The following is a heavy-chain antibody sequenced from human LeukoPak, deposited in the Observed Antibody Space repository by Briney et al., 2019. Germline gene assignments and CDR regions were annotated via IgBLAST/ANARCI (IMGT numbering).Heavy chain of an antibody. CDR2: IKQDGSEK. D-gene: IGHD3-22*01. CDR1: GFTFSSYW. Sequence: GRSLRLSCAASGFTFSSYWMSWVRQAPGKGLEWVANIKQDGSEKYYVDSVKGRFTISRDNAKNSLYLQMNSLRAEDTAVYYCARGDGELYYYDSSGYYVYWGQGTLVTVSS. J-gene: IGHJ4*02. V-gene: IGHV3-7*01. CDR3: ARGDGELYYYDSSGYYVY.